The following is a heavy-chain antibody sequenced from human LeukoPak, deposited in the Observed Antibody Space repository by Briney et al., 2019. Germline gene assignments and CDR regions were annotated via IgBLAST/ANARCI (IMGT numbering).Heavy chain of an antibody. D-gene: IGHD6-19*01. CDR1: GGSISSGDSY. V-gene: IGHV4-30-4*01. J-gene: IGHJ6*02. CDR2: IYHSGST. CDR3: ARDQEAIAVAPYGMDV. Sequence: HPSQTLSLTCTVSGGSISSGDSYWSWIRQPPGKGLEWIGEIYHSGSTNYNPSLKSRVTISVDKSKNQFSLKLSSVTAADTAVYYCARDQEAIAVAPYGMDVWGQGTTVTVSS.